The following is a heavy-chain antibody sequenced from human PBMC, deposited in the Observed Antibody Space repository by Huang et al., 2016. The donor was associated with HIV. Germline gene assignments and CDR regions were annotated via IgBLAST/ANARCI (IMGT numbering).Heavy chain of an antibody. CDR3: ANLLYSANIAVTGRVFDI. CDR2: IGPSGAST. CDR1: GFTFKNFA. J-gene: IGHJ3*02. Sequence: EVQLLQSGGGLGQPGGSLRLSCAGSGFTFKNFAMNWVGQAPGKGLEWVSGIGPSGASTYYADSVKGRFTISRDNSNNTLYLQMNGLRAEDTATYYCANLLYSANIAVTGRVFDIWGQGTMVTVSS. V-gene: IGHV3-23*01. D-gene: IGHD2-15*01.